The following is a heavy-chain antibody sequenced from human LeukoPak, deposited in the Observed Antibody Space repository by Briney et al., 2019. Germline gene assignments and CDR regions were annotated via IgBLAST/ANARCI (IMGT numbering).Heavy chain of an antibody. Sequence: GASVKVSCMASGYTFTGYYMHWVRQAPGQGLERMGWISPQSGGTNYAQKFQGRVTMTTDTSTSTAYMELRSLRSDDTAVYYCARAGHRRYYYDNGYDYWGQGTLVTVSS. D-gene: IGHD3-22*01. CDR3: ARAGHRRYYYDNGYDY. J-gene: IGHJ4*02. CDR1: GYTFTGYY. CDR2: ISPQSGGT. V-gene: IGHV1-2*02.